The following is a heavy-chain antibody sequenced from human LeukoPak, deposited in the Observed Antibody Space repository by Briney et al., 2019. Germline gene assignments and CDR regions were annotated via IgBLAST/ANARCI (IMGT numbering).Heavy chain of an antibody. D-gene: IGHD1-26*01. CDR2: ISWNSGSI. Sequence: GGSLRLSCAASGFTFDDYAMHWVRQAPGKGLEWVSGISWNSGSIGYADSVKGRFTISRDNAKNSLYLQMNSLRAEDMAVYYCTRARGSYSFDYWGQGTLVTVSS. CDR3: TRARGSYSFDY. CDR1: GFTFDDYA. V-gene: IGHV3-9*03. J-gene: IGHJ4*02.